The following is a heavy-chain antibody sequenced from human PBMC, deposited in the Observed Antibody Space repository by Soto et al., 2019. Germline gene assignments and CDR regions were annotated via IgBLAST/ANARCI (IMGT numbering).Heavy chain of an antibody. Sequence: PSETLSLTCTVSGGSISSYYWSWIRQPPGKGLEWIGYIYYSGSTNYNPSLKSRVTISVDTSKNQFSLKLSSVTAADTAVYYCARHGSGRAPQPQDYWGQGTLVTVSS. CDR2: IYYSGST. CDR1: GGSISSYY. CDR3: ARHGSGRAPQPQDY. V-gene: IGHV4-59*08. D-gene: IGHD3-10*01. J-gene: IGHJ4*02.